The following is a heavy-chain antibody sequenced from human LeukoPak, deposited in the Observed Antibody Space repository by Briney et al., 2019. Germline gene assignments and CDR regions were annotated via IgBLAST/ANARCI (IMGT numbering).Heavy chain of an antibody. CDR1: GVSISSSSYY. Sequence: SQTLSLTCTVSGVSISSSSYYWGWIRQPPGRWLEWIERIYYSGSTYYTPSLKSRVTISVDRSKNQFSLKLSSVTAADTAVYYCARTSIAARRANAFDIWGQGTMVTVSS. CDR2: IYYSGST. V-gene: IGHV4-39*07. J-gene: IGHJ3*02. D-gene: IGHD6-6*01. CDR3: ARTSIAARRANAFDI.